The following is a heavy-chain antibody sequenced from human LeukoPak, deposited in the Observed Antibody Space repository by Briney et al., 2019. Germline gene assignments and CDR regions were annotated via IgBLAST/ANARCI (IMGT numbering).Heavy chain of an antibody. V-gene: IGHV1-69*13. D-gene: IGHD3-22*01. CDR1: GGTFSSYA. CDR2: IIPIFGTA. CDR3: ARDGGSTMIVVVNTTVNGFDY. J-gene: IGHJ4*02. Sequence: SVKVSCKASGGTFSSYAISWVRQAPGQGLEWMGGIIPIFGTANYAQKFQGRVTITADESTSTAYMELSSLRSEDTAVYYCARDGGSTMIVVVNTTVNGFDYWGQGTLVTVSS.